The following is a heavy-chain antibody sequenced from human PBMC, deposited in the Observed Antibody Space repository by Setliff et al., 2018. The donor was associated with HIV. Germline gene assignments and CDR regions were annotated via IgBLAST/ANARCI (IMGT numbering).Heavy chain of an antibody. CDR1: GYTFSGYY. CDR3: ARGGHYSGSYLPRDYYMDV. V-gene: IGHV1-46*01. CDR2: INPSGGTT. D-gene: IGHD1-26*01. Sequence: ASVKVSCKASGYTFSGYYLHWVRQSPGQGLKWLGMINPSGGTTTYAQKFQGRVTMTSDTSTSTVYMDLSSLGSEDTAVYYCARGGHYSGSYLPRDYYMDVWGKGTTVTVSS. J-gene: IGHJ6*03.